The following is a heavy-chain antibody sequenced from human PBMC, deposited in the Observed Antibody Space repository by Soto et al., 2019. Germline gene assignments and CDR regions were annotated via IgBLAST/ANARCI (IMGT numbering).Heavy chain of an antibody. Sequence: SETLSLTCTVSGGSISSGDYYWSWIRQPPGKGLEWIGYIYYSGSTYYNPSLKSRVTISVDTSKNQFSLKLSPVTAADTAVYYCARAPRNYVCAFDYWGQGTLVTVSS. CDR3: ARAPRNYVCAFDY. CDR2: IYYSGST. V-gene: IGHV4-30-4*01. D-gene: IGHD3-16*01. J-gene: IGHJ4*02. CDR1: GGSISSGDYY.